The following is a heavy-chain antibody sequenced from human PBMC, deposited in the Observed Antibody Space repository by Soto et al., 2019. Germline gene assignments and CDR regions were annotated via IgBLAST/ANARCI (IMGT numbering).Heavy chain of an antibody. J-gene: IGHJ5*02. CDR1: GGSICSSNW. CDR3: ARALWFGEFRVFSGWFDP. D-gene: IGHD3-10*01. V-gene: IGHV4-4*02. CDR2: IYHSGST. Sequence: SETLSLTCAVSGGSICSSNWWSWVRQPPGKGLEWIGEIYHSGSTNYNPSLKSRVTISVDKSKNQFSLKLSSVTAADTAVYYCARALWFGEFRVFSGWFDPWGQGTLVTVSS.